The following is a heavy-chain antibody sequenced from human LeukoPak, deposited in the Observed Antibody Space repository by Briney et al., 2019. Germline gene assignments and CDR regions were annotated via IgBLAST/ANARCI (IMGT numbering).Heavy chain of an antibody. CDR1: GGSISRSDYY. V-gene: IGHV4-39*01. CDR2: IYYSGST. Sequence: PSETLSLTCTVSGGSISRSDYYWGWIRQPPGKGLEWIGFIYYSGSTYYNPSLKSRVTISLDTSQNQFSLKLSSVTAADTAVYYCASYVVRGPYYFDSWGQGTLVTVSS. CDR3: ASYVVRGPYYFDS. J-gene: IGHJ4*02. D-gene: IGHD3-10*01.